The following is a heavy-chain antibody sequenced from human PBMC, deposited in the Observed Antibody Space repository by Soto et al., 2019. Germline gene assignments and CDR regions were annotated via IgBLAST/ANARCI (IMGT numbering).Heavy chain of an antibody. J-gene: IGHJ1*01. CDR2: IKQDGSEK. V-gene: IGHV3-7*01. CDR1: GFTFSSYW. CDR3: ARESRLGYCSGGSCYPDYRH. Sequence: EVQLVESGGGLVQPGGSLRLSCAASGFTFSSYWMSWVRQAPGKGLEWVANIKQDGSEKYYVDSVKGRFTISRDNAKNSLYLQMNSLRAEDTAVYYCARESRLGYCSGGSCYPDYRHWGQGTLVTVSS. D-gene: IGHD2-15*01.